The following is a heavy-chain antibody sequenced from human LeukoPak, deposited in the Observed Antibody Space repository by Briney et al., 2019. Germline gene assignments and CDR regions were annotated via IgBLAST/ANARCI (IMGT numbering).Heavy chain of an antibody. V-gene: IGHV3-11*01. J-gene: IGHJ4*02. CDR2: ISNSGSII. D-gene: IGHD5-18*01. CDR1: GFTLSDYY. CDR3: ARAVSADTAMVYFDY. Sequence: PGGSLRLSCAASGFTLSDYYMFWIRQAPGKGLEWVSYISNSGSIIYYADSVKGRFTVSRDNAKDSLYLQMNSLRAEDTAVYYCARAVSADTAMVYFDYWGQGTLVTVSS.